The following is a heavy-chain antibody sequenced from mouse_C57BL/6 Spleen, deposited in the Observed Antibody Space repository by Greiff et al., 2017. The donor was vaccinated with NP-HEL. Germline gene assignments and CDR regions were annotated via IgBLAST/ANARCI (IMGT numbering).Heavy chain of an antibody. CDR1: GYTFTSYW. V-gene: IGHV1-74*01. Sequence: QVQLQQPGAELVKPGASVKVSCKASGYTFTSYWMHWVKQRPGQGLEWIGSIHPSDSDTNYNQKFKGKATLTVDKSSSTAYLQLSSLTSEDSAVYYGGIWRVLYGRSPDDWGKGTTLTVSS. CDR2: IHPSDSDT. J-gene: IGHJ2*01. CDR3: GIWRVLYGRSPDD. D-gene: IGHD1-1*01.